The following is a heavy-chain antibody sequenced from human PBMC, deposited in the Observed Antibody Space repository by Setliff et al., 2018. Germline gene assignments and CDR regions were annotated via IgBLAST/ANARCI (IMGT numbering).Heavy chain of an antibody. J-gene: IGHJ4*02. CDR1: GFTFSNAW. CDR3: ARIFLYGTSWYFDN. Sequence: GGSLRLSCAASGFTFSNAWMSWVRQAPGKGLEWVANIMQDGGAQYYLDSVKGRFTVSRDNSNNTLYLHMSSLRAEDTAVYFCARIFLYGTSWYFDNWGQGTLVTVSS. V-gene: IGHV3-7*03. D-gene: IGHD3-3*01. CDR2: IMQDGGAQ.